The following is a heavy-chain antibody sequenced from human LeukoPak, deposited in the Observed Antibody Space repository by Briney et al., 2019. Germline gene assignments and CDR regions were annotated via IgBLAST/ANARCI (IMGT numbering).Heavy chain of an antibody. CDR2: IIPILGIA. V-gene: IGHV1-69*04. J-gene: IGHJ5*02. CDR1: GGTFSSYA. CDR3: ASLYSSSSLHP. D-gene: IGHD6-13*01. Sequence: SVKVSCKASGGTFSSYAISWVRQAPGQGLEWMGRIIPILGIANYAQKFQGRVTITADKSTSTAYMELSSLRSEDTAVYYCASLYSSSSLHPWGQGPLVTVSS.